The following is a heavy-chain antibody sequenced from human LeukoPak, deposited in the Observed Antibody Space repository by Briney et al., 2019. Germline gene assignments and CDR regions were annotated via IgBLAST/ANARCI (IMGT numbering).Heavy chain of an antibody. CDR1: GFTFSSYA. Sequence: GGSLRLSCAASGFTFSSYAMSWVRQAPGKGLEWVSAISGSGGSTYYADSVKGRFTISRDNSKNTLYLQMNSLRAEDTAVYYCAKVRLWFGELGGFDYWGQGTLVTVSS. J-gene: IGHJ4*02. V-gene: IGHV3-23*01. D-gene: IGHD3-10*01. CDR2: ISGSGGST. CDR3: AKVRLWFGELGGFDY.